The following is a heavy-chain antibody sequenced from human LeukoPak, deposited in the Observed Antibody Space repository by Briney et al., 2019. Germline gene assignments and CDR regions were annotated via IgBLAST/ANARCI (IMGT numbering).Heavy chain of an antibody. CDR3: ARQTTFDYYMDV. D-gene: IGHD2/OR15-2a*01. V-gene: IGHV1-18*01. CDR1: GYTFTSYG. CDR2: ISAYNGNT. J-gene: IGHJ6*03. Sequence: ASVKVSRKASGYTFTSYGISWVRQAPGQGLEWMGWISAYNGNTNYAQKLQGRVTMTTDTSTSTAYMELRSLRSDDTAVYYCARQTTFDYYMDVWGKGTTVTVSS.